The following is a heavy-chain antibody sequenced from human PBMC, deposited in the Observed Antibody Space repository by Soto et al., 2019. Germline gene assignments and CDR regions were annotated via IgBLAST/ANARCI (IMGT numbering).Heavy chain of an antibody. CDR2: ISWNSDRK. CDR1: GFTFDESG. Sequence: EVQLVESGGVLVQPGRSLRLSCAASGFTFDESGMHWVRQAPGKGLEWVSGISWNSDRKGYADSVKGRFTISRDNAKNPLYLQMNSLRVDDTALYYCHYGSGSYNYWGQGTLVTVSS. CDR3: HYGSGSYNY. J-gene: IGHJ4*02. V-gene: IGHV3-9*01. D-gene: IGHD3-10*01.